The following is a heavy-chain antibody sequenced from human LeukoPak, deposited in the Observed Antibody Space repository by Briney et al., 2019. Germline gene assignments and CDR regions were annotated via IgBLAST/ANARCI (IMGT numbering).Heavy chain of an antibody. J-gene: IGHJ4*02. CDR2: INHSGST. Sequence: KPSETLSLTCAVYGGSFSGYYWSWIRQPPGKGLEWIGEINHSGSTNYNPSLKSRVTISVDTTKNQFSLKLSSVTAADTAVYYCAREGGITMVRAIDYWGQGTLVTVSS. CDR3: AREGGITMVRAIDY. D-gene: IGHD3-10*01. CDR1: GGSFSGYY. V-gene: IGHV4-34*01.